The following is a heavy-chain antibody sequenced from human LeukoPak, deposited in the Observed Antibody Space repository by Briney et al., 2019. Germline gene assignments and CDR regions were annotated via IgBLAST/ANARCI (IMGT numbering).Heavy chain of an antibody. CDR1: GVSISDYH. V-gene: IGHV4-59*01. CDR3: ARMYSGTSYYFDF. CDR2: FSYSGST. Sequence: SETLSLTCSVSGVSISDYHWIWIRQPPAKGLEWMGYFSYSGSTRYNPSLKSRVTMSVDTSKNQFSLRLNSVAAADTAVYYCARMYSGTSYYFDFWGQGTLVTVSS. J-gene: IGHJ4*02. D-gene: IGHD1-26*01.